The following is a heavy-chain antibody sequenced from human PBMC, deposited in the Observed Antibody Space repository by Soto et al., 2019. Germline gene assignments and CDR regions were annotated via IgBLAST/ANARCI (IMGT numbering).Heavy chain of an antibody. CDR1: GFTFDDYA. CDR3: AKDILIAVAGTAFDY. D-gene: IGHD6-19*01. Sequence: GGSLRLSCAASGFTFDDYAMHWVRQAPGKGLEWVSGISWNSGSIGYADSVKGRFTISRDNAKNSLYLQMNSLRAEDTALYYCAKDILIAVAGTAFDYWGQGTLVTVSS. CDR2: ISWNSGSI. J-gene: IGHJ4*02. V-gene: IGHV3-9*01.